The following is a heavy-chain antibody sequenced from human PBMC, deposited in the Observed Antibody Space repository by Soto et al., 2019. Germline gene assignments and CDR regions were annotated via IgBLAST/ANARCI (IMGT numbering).Heavy chain of an antibody. CDR3: ARETHYYDSSGYHLGIPYY. CDR2: IWYDGSNK. Sequence: GGSLRLSCAASGFTFSSYGMHWVRQAPGKGLEWVAVIWYDGSNKYYADSVKGRFTISRDNSKNTLYLQMNSLRAEDTAVYYSARETHYYDSSGYHLGIPYYSAQRTPVTVSS. J-gene: IGHJ4*02. CDR1: GFTFSSYG. V-gene: IGHV3-33*01. D-gene: IGHD3-22*01.